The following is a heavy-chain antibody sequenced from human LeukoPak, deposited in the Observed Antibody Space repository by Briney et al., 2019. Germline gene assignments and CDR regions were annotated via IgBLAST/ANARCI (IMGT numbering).Heavy chain of an antibody. CDR2: IYYSGST. J-gene: IGHJ5*02. CDR3: ARPYYYDSRIDP. Sequence: SQTLSLTCTVSGGSISSGDYYWSWIRQPPGKGLEWIGYIYYSGSTYHNPSLKSRVTISVDTSKNQLSLKLTSVTAADTAVYYCARPYYYDSRIDPWGQGTLVTVSS. V-gene: IGHV4-30-4*01. D-gene: IGHD3-22*01. CDR1: GGSISSGDYY.